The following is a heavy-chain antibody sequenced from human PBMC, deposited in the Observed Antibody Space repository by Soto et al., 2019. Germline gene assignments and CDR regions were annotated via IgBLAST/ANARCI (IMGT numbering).Heavy chain of an antibody. Sequence: QVQLVQSGGEVKKRGASVKVSCKASGYTFTNYGISWVRQAPGQGLEWMGWINVYNGNTKYAQKVKGRVTMTTDTSNSTTYMELRSQRSDDTAVYYCTRGVGSGSYYNQYNWFDPWGQGTLVTVSS. D-gene: IGHD3-10*01. CDR2: INVYNGNT. J-gene: IGHJ5*02. CDR1: GYTFTNYG. CDR3: TRGVGSGSYYNQYNWFDP. V-gene: IGHV1-18*01.